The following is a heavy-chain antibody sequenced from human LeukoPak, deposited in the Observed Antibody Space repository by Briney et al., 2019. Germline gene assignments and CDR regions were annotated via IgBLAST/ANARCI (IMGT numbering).Heavy chain of an antibody. V-gene: IGHV4-31*03. CDR2: IYYSGST. CDR1: GGTISSGDYY. CDR3: ARAITIAYYYGSGSYTYYFDY. D-gene: IGHD3-10*01. J-gene: IGHJ4*02. Sequence: PSQTLSLTCTVSGGTISSGDYYWSWIRQHPGKGLEWIGYIYYSGSTYYNPSLKSRVTISVDTSKNQFSLKLSSVTAADTAVYYCARAITIAYYYGSGSYTYYFDYWGQGTLVTVSS.